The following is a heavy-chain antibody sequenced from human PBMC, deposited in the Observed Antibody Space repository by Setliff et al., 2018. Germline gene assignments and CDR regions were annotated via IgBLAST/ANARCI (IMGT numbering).Heavy chain of an antibody. CDR2: ISSSSSYI. CDR3: AREELWFGELASYYYYGMDV. CDR1: GFTFSSYS. V-gene: IGHV3-21*01. Sequence: GGSLRLSCAASGFTFSSYSMNWVRQAPGKGLEWASSISSSSSYIYYADSVKGRFTISRDNAKNSLYLQMNSLRAEDTAVYYCAREELWFGELASYYYYGMDVWGQGTTVTVSS. J-gene: IGHJ6*02. D-gene: IGHD3-10*01.